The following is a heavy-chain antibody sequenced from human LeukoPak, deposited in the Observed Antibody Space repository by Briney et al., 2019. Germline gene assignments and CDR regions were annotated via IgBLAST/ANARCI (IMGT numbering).Heavy chain of an antibody. D-gene: IGHD1-7*01. CDR1: GYTFIDYF. Sequence: ASVRVSCKASGYTFIDYFLHWVRQAPGQRLEWMGWINHRSGATRYAEKMQGRVTMTRDTAISTAYMDLSRMRSDDTAIYYCARAIGGTLGGAFDLWGQGTMVIVSS. V-gene: IGHV1-2*02. J-gene: IGHJ3*01. CDR3: ARAIGGTLGGAFDL. CDR2: INHRSGAT.